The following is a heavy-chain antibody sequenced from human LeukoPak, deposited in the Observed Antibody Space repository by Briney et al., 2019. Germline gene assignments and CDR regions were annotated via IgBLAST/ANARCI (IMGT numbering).Heavy chain of an antibody. J-gene: IGHJ3*02. D-gene: IGHD3-22*01. CDR3: AREPDNYYDSSGYHRTYAFDI. Sequence: ASVKVSCKASGYTFTSYTIHWVRQAPGQRLEWMGWINAGNGDTKYSQKFQGRVTITRDTSASTAYMELSSLRSEDTAVYYCAREPDNYYDSSGYHRTYAFDIWGQGTVVTVSS. CDR1: GYTFTSYT. V-gene: IGHV1-3*01. CDR2: INAGNGDT.